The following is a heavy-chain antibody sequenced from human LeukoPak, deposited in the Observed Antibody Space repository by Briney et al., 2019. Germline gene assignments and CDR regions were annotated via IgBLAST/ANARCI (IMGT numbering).Heavy chain of an antibody. CDR1: GYTLTELS. Sequence: ASVKVSCKVSGYTLTELSMHWVRQAPGKGLEWMGGFDPEDGETIYAQKFQGRVTMTEDTSTDTAYMELSSLRSEDTAVYYCATADYGGNPCYFDYWGQGTLVTVSS. CDR3: ATADYGGNPCYFDY. D-gene: IGHD4-23*01. V-gene: IGHV1-24*01. J-gene: IGHJ4*02. CDR2: FDPEDGET.